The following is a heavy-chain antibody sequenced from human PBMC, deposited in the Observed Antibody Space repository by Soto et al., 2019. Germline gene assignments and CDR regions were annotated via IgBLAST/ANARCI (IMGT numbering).Heavy chain of an antibody. J-gene: IGHJ6*02. CDR3: ARSITDRQGHIAYYYVKDF. CDR2: INPSGST. CDR1: GYTCTSYY. V-gene: IGHV1-46*01. Sequence: ASVKVSCNASGYTCTSYYMHWVLQAPGQGLEWMGIINPSGSTSYAQKFQGRVTMTRDTSTSTVYMELSSLRSEDTAVYYCARSITDRQGHIAYYYVKDFWGQGTTVIVSS. D-gene: IGHD1-20*01.